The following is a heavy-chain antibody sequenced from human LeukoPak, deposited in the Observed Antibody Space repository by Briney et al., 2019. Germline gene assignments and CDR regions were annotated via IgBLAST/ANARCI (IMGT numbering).Heavy chain of an antibody. D-gene: IGHD3-22*01. CDR2: ISSSSSYI. Sequence: GGSLRLSCAASGFTFSSYSMNWVRQAPGEGLEWVSSISSSSSYIYYADSVKGRFTISRDNAKNSLYLQMNSLRAEDTAVYYCARSSGLDSSGYYPPGGWGQGTLVTVSS. V-gene: IGHV3-21*01. J-gene: IGHJ4*02. CDR3: ARSSGLDSSGYYPPGG. CDR1: GFTFSSYS.